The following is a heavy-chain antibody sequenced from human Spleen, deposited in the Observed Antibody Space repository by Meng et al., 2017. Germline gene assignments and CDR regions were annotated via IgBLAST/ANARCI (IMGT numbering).Heavy chain of an antibody. CDR3: ATEVVVITLDAFDI. CDR1: GYTFTSYA. CDR2: INPNSGGT. Sequence: ASVKVSCKASGYTFTSYAMHWVRQAPGQGLEWMGRINPNSGGTNYAQKFQGRVTMTRDTSISTAYMELSRLRSDDTAVYYCATEVVVITLDAFDIWGQGTMVTVSS. D-gene: IGHD3-22*01. J-gene: IGHJ3*02. V-gene: IGHV1-2*06.